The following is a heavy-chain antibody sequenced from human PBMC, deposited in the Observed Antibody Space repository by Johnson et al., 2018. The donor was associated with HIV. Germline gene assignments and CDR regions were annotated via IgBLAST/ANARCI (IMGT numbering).Heavy chain of an antibody. Sequence: VQLVESGGGLVQPGRSLRLSCAASGFTFDDYAMHWVRQAPGKGLEWVSGISWNSGSIGYADSVKGRFTISRDNAKNSLYLQMNSLRAEDTAVYYCARERSGTIACDIWGQGTMVTVSS. V-gene: IGHV3-9*01. D-gene: IGHD1-7*01. CDR3: ARERSGTIACDI. J-gene: IGHJ3*02. CDR1: GFTFDDYA. CDR2: ISWNSGSI.